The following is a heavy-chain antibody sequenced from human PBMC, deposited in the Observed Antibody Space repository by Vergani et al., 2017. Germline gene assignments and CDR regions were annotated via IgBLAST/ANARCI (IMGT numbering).Heavy chain of an antibody. Sequence: EVQLLESGGGSAQPGESLRLSCVASGFTFTAHGLNWVRQAPGKGLEWVSGISASGAPTYYADSVKGRVTISRDNSKNTLYLQMNSLRAEDTAVYYCAKDDFFDYWGQGTLVTVSS. CDR2: ISASGAPT. CDR1: GFTFTAHG. V-gene: IGHV3-23*01. J-gene: IGHJ4*02. CDR3: AKDDFFDY.